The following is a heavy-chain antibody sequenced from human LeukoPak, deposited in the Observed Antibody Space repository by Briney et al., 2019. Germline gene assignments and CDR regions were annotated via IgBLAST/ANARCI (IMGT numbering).Heavy chain of an antibody. CDR3: ASRRVGAFDY. CDR1: GGSISSNY. CDR2: IDYRGTT. Sequence: PSETLSLTCTVSGGSISSNYWSWLRRPPGKRLEWIGYIDYRGTTNYNPSLKSRVTISIDTSKNQFSLKVSSVTAADTAVYYCASRRVGAFDYWGQGTLVTVSS. V-gene: IGHV4-59*08. D-gene: IGHD1-26*01. J-gene: IGHJ4*02.